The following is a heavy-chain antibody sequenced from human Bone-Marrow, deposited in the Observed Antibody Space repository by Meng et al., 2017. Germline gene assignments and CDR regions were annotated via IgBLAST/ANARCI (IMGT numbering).Heavy chain of an antibody. CDR3: ARDVAGRGGY. J-gene: IGHJ4*02. CDR1: GFTFSSYA. Sequence: GGSLRLSCAASGFTFSSYAMSWVRQAPGKGLEWVSAISGSGSSTYYADSLKGRFTISRDNAKNTLYLQMNSLRGEDTAVYYCARDVAGRGGYWGQGTLVTVSS. D-gene: IGHD1-26*01. CDR2: ISGSGSST. V-gene: IGHV3-23*01.